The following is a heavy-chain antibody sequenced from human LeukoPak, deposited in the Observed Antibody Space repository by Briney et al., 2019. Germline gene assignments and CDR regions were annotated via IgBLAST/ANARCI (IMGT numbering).Heavy chain of an antibody. V-gene: IGHV4-39*07. CDR3: ARDDQNWFDP. J-gene: IGHJ5*02. Sequence: SETLSLTCTVSGGSISSSSYYWGWIRQPPGKGLEWIGSIYYSGSTYYNPSLKSRVTISVDTSKNQLSLKLSSVTAADTAVYYCARDDQNWFDPWGQGTLVTVSS. CDR1: GGSISSSSYY. CDR2: IYYSGST.